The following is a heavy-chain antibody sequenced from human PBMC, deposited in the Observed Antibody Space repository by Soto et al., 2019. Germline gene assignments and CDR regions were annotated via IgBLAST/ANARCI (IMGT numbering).Heavy chain of an antibody. CDR2: ISHSGIT. Sequence: ASETLSLTCAVYGGSFSGYYWSWIRQPPGKGLEWLGEISHSGITDYNPSFKSRITISLDTSKKQFSLKLNSVTAADTAVYYCAIGPRMWLAGGGYWGQGTQVTVSS. D-gene: IGHD6-19*01. CDR3: AIGPRMWLAGGGY. V-gene: IGHV4-34*01. J-gene: IGHJ4*02. CDR1: GGSFSGYY.